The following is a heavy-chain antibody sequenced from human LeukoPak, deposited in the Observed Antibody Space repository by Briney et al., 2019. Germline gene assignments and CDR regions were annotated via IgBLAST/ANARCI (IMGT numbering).Heavy chain of an antibody. CDR2: IIPIFGTA. V-gene: IGHV1-69*06. CDR1: GGTFSSYA. J-gene: IGHJ5*02. D-gene: IGHD5-12*01. CDR3: ARDQGDIVATTYWFDP. Sequence: SVKVSCKASGGTFSSYAISWVRQAPGQGLEWMGGIIPIFGTANYAQKFRGRVTITADKSTSTAYMELSSLRSDDTAVYYCARDQGDIVATTYWFDPWGQGTLVTVSS.